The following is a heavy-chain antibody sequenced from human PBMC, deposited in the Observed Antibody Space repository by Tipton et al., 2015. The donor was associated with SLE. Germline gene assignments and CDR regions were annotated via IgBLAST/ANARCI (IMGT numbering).Heavy chain of an antibody. CDR3: ARGISRSYQHFFDY. CDR1: GGSISSGSYC. J-gene: IGHJ4*02. CDR2: IYYSGSG. Sequence: TLSLTCTVSGGSISSGSYCWGWIRQPPGKGPEWIGTIYYSGSGHYNPSLKSRVTISVDTSKNQFSLKLGSVTAADTAVYYCARGISRSYQHFFDYWGQGTLVTVPS. V-gene: IGHV4-39*07. D-gene: IGHD3-10*01.